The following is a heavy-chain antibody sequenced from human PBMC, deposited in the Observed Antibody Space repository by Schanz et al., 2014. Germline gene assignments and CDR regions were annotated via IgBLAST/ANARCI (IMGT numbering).Heavy chain of an antibody. V-gene: IGHV3-21*01. J-gene: IGHJ4*02. Sequence: EVHLVESGGGLVQPGGSLRLSCAASGIDFSSYSMNWVRQAPGKGLEWVSTISTSSGYIYYADSVNGRFTISRDNGQTSLYLQMNSLKAEDTAVYYCARGPLNHDYSNLWGQGTLVSVSS. CDR2: ISTSSGYI. D-gene: IGHD4-4*01. CDR3: ARGPLNHDYSNL. CDR1: GIDFSSYS.